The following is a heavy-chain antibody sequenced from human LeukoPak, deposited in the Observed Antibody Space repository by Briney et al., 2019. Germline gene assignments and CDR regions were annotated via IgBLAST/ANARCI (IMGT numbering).Heavy chain of an antibody. Sequence: GTSVKVSCKASGSTFTSSAMQWVRQARGQRLEWIGWIVVGSGNTNYAQKFQERVTITRDMSTSTAYMELSSLRSEDTAVYYCAAVGDYGDYDYWGQGTLVTVSS. CDR2: IVVGSGNT. CDR3: AAVGDYGDYDY. D-gene: IGHD4-17*01. J-gene: IGHJ4*02. CDR1: GSTFTSSA. V-gene: IGHV1-58*02.